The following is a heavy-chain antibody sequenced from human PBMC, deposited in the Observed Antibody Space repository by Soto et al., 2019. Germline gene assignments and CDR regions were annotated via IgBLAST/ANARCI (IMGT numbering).Heavy chain of an antibody. V-gene: IGHV3-21*01. D-gene: IGHD6-6*01. CDR3: ARDSSSLPDY. J-gene: IGHJ4*02. Sequence: EVQLVESGGGLVEPGGSLRLSCAASGFSFSSYSMNWVLQAPGKGLEWVSSISSSSSYIYYADSVKGRFTISRDNAKNSLYLQMNSLRAEVTAVYYWARDSSSLPDYWGQGTLVTVSS. CDR2: ISSSSSYI. CDR1: GFSFSSYS.